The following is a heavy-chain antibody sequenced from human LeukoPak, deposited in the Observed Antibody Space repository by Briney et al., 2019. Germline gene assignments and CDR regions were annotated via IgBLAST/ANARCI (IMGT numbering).Heavy chain of an antibody. CDR2: LKQDGSEK. V-gene: IGHV3-7*01. J-gene: IGHJ4*02. D-gene: IGHD4-17*01. CDR3: VRDRLHYGEYEKTFDH. Sequence: GGSLRLSCVAFGFTFSTYWMSWVRQAPGKGPEWVANLKQDGSEKYYVDSVKGRFTISRDIAKNSLYLQINSLRAEDTAVYYCVRDRLHYGEYEKTFDHWGQGTLVTVSS. CDR1: GFTFSTYW.